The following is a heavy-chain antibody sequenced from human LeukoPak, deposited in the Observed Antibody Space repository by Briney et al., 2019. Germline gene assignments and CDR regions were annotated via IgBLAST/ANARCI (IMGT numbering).Heavy chain of an antibody. Sequence: GGSLRLSCAVSGSTISDNYMHWVRQAPGKGLVWVSRINSDGSSTTYADSVKGRFTISRDNSKNTLYLQMNSLRAEDTAVYYCAKDDSSGWVPDYWGQGTLVTVSS. CDR3: AKDDSSGWVPDY. D-gene: IGHD6-19*01. CDR2: INSDGSST. J-gene: IGHJ4*02. V-gene: IGHV3-74*01. CDR1: GSTISDNY.